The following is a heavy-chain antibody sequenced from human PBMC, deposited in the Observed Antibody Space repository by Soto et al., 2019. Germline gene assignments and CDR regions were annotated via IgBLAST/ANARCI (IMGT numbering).Heavy chain of an antibody. CDR2: ISAYNGNT. V-gene: IGHV1-18*01. CDR3: ASSVVTMVRGVIINHYYYYGMDV. CDR1: GYTFTSYG. J-gene: IGHJ6*02. D-gene: IGHD3-10*01. Sequence: ASVKVSCKASGYTFTSYGISWVRQAPGQGLEWMGWISAYNGNTNYAQKLQGRVTMTTDTSTSTAYMELRSLRSDDTAVYYCASSVVTMVRGVIINHYYYYGMDVWGQGATVTVSS.